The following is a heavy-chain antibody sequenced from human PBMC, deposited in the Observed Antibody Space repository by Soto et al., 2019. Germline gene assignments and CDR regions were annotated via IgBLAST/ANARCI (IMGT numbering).Heavy chain of an antibody. Sequence: PGVSMRVSCAAAGFTFSNYWRHWVRQTPGKGLVWVSRINGDGSSTTYADSVKGRFTISRDNAKNTLYLQMNSLTTEDTAVYYCTRGYSSDYRIDYWGQGTLVTVSS. CDR3: TRGYSSDYRIDY. D-gene: IGHD3-22*01. V-gene: IGHV3-74*01. CDR1: GFTFSNYW. CDR2: INGDGSST. J-gene: IGHJ4*02.